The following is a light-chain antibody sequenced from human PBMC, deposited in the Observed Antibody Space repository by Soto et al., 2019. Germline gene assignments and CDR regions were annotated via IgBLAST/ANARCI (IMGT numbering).Light chain of an antibody. CDR2: IAS. J-gene: IGKJ5*01. V-gene: IGKV1-13*02. Sequence: AIQLTQSPSSLSASVGDTVTITCRASQGITAALAWYQQKPGKAPKLLISIASSLETGVPSRFSGSGSGTAFTLTITYLQPEDFATYYCHKFNSYPITFGQGTRLEIK. CDR1: QGITAA. CDR3: HKFNSYPIT.